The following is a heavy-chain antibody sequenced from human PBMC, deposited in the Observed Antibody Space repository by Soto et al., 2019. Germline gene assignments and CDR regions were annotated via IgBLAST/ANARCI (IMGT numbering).Heavy chain of an antibody. V-gene: IGHV3-48*03. CDR1: GVTIIKFE. D-gene: IGHD2-21*01. Sequence: LRLSCEVSGVTIIKFEMTWVRHAPGKGLEWVSSISSDGTTIYYADSVKGRFTISRDNDKNSLYLQMNSLKGEDTATYYCVRVGVVARPYWGQGTPVTVSS. J-gene: IGHJ4*02. CDR3: VRVGVVARPY. CDR2: ISSDGTTI.